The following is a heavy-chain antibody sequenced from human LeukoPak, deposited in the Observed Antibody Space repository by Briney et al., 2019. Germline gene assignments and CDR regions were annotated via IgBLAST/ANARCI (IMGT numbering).Heavy chain of an antibody. V-gene: IGHV3-30*04. CDR2: ISYDGSNK. J-gene: IGHJ4*02. CDR1: GFTFSSYA. CDR3: AREETIAAAGTRRPGDY. D-gene: IGHD6-13*01. Sequence: PGGSLRLSCAASGFTFSSYAMHWVRQAPGKGLEWVAVISYDGSNKYYADSVKGRFTISRDNSKNTLYLQMNSLRAEDTAVYYCAREETIAAAGTRRPGDYWGQGTLVTVSS.